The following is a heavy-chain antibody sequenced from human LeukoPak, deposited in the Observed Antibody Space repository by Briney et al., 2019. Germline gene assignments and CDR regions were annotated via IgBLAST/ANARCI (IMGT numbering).Heavy chain of an antibody. D-gene: IGHD7-27*01. V-gene: IGHV4-4*07. CDR3: ASFFLGIRLTNDAFDI. CDR2: IYTSGST. CDR1: GGSISSYY. J-gene: IGHJ3*02. Sequence: PSETLSLTCTVSGGSISSYYWSWIRQPAGKGLEWIWRIYTSGSTYYNPSLTSRVTISVDTSKNQFSLKLSSVTAADTAVYYCASFFLGIRLTNDAFDIWGQGTMVTVSS.